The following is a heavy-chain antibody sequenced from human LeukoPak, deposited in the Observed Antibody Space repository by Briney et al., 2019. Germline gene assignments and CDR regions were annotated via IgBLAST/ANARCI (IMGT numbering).Heavy chain of an antibody. CDR2: IIPVFGTA. J-gene: IGHJ6*03. CDR1: GGTFSTYV. Sequence: WPSVNVSCQASGGTFSTYVISWVRQAPGQGREWMGGIIPVFGTANYAEKFQERVTLTAHKSTSTAYMELSSLRSEDTAMYYCAINQAGYCGGGSCYRHEFYYMGVWGKGTSVTVSS. D-gene: IGHD2-15*01. V-gene: IGHV1-69*06. CDR3: AINQAGYCGGGSCYRHEFYYMGV.